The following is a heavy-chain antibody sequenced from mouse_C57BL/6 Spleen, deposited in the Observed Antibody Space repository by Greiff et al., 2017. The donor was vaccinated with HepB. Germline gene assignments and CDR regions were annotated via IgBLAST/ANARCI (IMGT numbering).Heavy chain of an antibody. V-gene: IGHV1-74*01. Sequence: VQLQQPGAELVKPGASVKVSCKASGYTFTSYWMHWVKQRPGQGLEWIGRIHPSDSYTNYNQKFKGKSTLTVDKSSSTAYMQLSSLTSEDAAVYYCARNDGYCVDYAMDYWGQGTSVTVSS. D-gene: IGHD2-3*01. CDR3: ARNDGYCVDYAMDY. CDR2: IHPSDSYT. J-gene: IGHJ4*01. CDR1: GYTFTSYW.